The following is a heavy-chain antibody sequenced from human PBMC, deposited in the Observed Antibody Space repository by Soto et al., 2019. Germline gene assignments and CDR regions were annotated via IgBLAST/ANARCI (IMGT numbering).Heavy chain of an antibody. CDR1: GFTFSSYA. Sequence: GGSLRLSCAASGFTFSSYAMSWVRQAPGKGLEWVSAISGSGGSTYYADSVKGRFTISRDNSKNTLYLQMNSLRAEDTAVYYCAKSGYGSRRYRGFGAFDIWGQGTMVTVSS. CDR2: ISGSGGST. CDR3: AKSGYGSRRYRGFGAFDI. D-gene: IGHD3-10*01. J-gene: IGHJ3*02. V-gene: IGHV3-23*01.